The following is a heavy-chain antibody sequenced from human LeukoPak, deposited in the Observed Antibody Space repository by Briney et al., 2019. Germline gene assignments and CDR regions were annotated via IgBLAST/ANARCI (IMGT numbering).Heavy chain of an antibody. D-gene: IGHD6-6*01. CDR2: IYYSGST. Sequence: SETLSLTCTVSGGSISRSIYFWGWIRQPPGKGLEWIGSIYYSGSTYYNPSLKSRVTISVDTSKNQFSLKLSSVTAADTAVYYCAGCIAARPDDAFDIWGHGTMVTVSS. CDR1: GGSISRSIYF. CDR3: AGCIAARPDDAFDI. J-gene: IGHJ3*02. V-gene: IGHV4-39*01.